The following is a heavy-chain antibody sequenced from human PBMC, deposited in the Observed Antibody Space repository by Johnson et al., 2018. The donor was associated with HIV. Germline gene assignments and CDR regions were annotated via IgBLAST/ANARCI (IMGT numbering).Heavy chain of an antibody. Sequence: QVQLVESGGGVVQPGGSLRLSCAGSGFTFSSYAMHWVRQAPGKGLEWVAFIRYEGSNEYYADSVRGRFTISRDNSKNTLYLQMNSLRAEDTALYYCARVTTYYYDNNDYHSDAFDIWGQGTLVTVSS. J-gene: IGHJ3*02. D-gene: IGHD3-22*01. CDR2: IRYEGSNE. CDR3: ARVTTYYYDNNDYHSDAFDI. V-gene: IGHV3-30*02. CDR1: GFTFSSYA.